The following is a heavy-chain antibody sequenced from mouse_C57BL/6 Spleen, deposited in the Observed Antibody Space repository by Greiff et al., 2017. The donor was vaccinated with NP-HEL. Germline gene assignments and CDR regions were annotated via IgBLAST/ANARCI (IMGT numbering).Heavy chain of an antibody. J-gene: IGHJ2*01. CDR2: IYPGSGNT. V-gene: IGHV1-66*01. CDR3: ARGYYGSSYGYFDY. Sequence: QVQLQQSGPELVKPGASVKISCKASGYSFTSYYIHWVKQRPGQGLEWIGWIYPGSGNTKYNEKFKGKATLTADTSSSTAYMQLSSLTSEDSAVYYCARGYYGSSYGYFDYWGQGTTLTVSS. CDR1: GYSFTSYY. D-gene: IGHD1-1*01.